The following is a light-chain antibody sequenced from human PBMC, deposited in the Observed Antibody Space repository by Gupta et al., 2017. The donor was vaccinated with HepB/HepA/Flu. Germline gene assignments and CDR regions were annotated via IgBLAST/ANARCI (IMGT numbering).Light chain of an antibody. CDR1: QSLLQSNGNNY. Sequence: DIVLTQSPLSLPVTPGESASISCRSSQSLLQSNGNNYLDWYLQKPGQAPQLLIYWGSTRASGVPDRFSGSGSGTDFTLKISRVEAEDVGVYYCMQSLQTVTFGQGTRLDIK. V-gene: IGKV2-28*01. CDR3: MQSLQTVT. CDR2: WGS. J-gene: IGKJ5*01.